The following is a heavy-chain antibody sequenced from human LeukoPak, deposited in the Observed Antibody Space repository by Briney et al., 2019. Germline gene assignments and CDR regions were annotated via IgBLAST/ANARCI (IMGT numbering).Heavy chain of an antibody. J-gene: IGHJ3*02. V-gene: IGHV3-23*01. CDR2: ISGSGGST. D-gene: IGHD3-22*01. CDR3: AKVAMIVVVIHAFDI. Sequence: GGSLRLSCAASGFTVSSNYMSWVRQAPGKGLEWVSAISGSGGSTYYADSVKGRFTISRDNSKNTLYLQMNSLRAEDTAVYYCAKVAMIVVVIHAFDIWGQGTMVTVSS. CDR1: GFTVSSNY.